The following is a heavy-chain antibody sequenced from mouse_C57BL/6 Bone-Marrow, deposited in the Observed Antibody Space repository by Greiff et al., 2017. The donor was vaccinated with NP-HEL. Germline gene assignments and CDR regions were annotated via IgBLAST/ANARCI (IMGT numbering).Heavy chain of an antibody. J-gene: IGHJ3*01. V-gene: IGHV14-1*01. CDR3: TTGGNYYYGSSYPAWFAY. Sequence: EVKLMESGAELVRPGASVKLSCTASGFNIKDYYMHWVKQRPEQGLEWIGRIDPEDGDTEYAPKFQGKGTMTADTSSNTAYLQLSSLTSEDTAVYYCTTGGNYYYGSSYPAWFAYWGQGTLVTVSA. CDR1: GFNIKDYY. CDR2: IDPEDGDT. D-gene: IGHD1-1*01.